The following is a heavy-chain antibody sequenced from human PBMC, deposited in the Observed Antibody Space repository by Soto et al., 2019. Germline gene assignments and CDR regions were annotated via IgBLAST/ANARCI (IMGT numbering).Heavy chain of an antibody. CDR2: VCYRGTT. Sequence: SETLSLTCTVSGDSIDTSSYCWGWIRQPPGKGLEWIGSVCYRGTTYYNPSLKSRLTISVDTSKRQFSLKLSSVTAADTAVFYCARQGEHSSSYFFDSWCQGTLVSVSS. J-gene: IGHJ4*02. D-gene: IGHD6-6*01. CDR1: GDSIDTSSYC. CDR3: ARQGEHSSSYFFDS. V-gene: IGHV4-39*01.